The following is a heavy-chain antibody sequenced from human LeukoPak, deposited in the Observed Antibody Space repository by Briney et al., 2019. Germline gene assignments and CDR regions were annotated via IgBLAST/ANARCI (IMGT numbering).Heavy chain of an antibody. J-gene: IGHJ4*02. CDR2: ISYDGSNK. Sequence: GGSLRLSCAASGFTFSSYGMHWVRQAPGKGLEWVAVISYDGSNKYYADSVKGRFTISRDNSKNTLYLQMNSLRAEDTAVYYCAKLPAVAGTIDYWGQGTLVTVSS. CDR3: AKLPAVAGTIDY. CDR1: GFTFSSYG. V-gene: IGHV3-30*18. D-gene: IGHD6-19*01.